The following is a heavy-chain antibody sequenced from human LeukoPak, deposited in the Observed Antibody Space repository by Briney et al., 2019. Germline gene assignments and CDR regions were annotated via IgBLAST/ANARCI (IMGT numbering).Heavy chain of an antibody. J-gene: IGHJ4*02. CDR3: ARWSGAYDC. CDR1: GFTLITYG. Sequence: GGSLRLSCAASGFTLITYGRHWVRQAPGRGVEYVSAMTGNGASTYYADSVKGRFTISRDISKNKLYLQMGSLRDEDMAVYYCARWSGAYDCWGQGALVIVSS. V-gene: IGHV3-64*02. D-gene: IGHD2-21*01. CDR2: MTGNGAST.